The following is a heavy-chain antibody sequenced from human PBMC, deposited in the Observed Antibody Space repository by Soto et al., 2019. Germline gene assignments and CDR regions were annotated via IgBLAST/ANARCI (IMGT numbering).Heavy chain of an antibody. CDR1: GGSISSGVYS. CDR2: IYHSGTT. V-gene: IGHV4-30-2*01. CDR3: ARVPGP. Sequence: QLQLQESGSGLVKPSQTLSLTCAVSGGSISSGVYSWSWIRQPPGKGLEWIWYIYHSGTTYYNPFPQGRITISADRSQNRFSLELGSATAADTAVYYSARVPGPWGHRNLVTVSS. D-gene: IGHD3-10*01. J-gene: IGHJ5*02.